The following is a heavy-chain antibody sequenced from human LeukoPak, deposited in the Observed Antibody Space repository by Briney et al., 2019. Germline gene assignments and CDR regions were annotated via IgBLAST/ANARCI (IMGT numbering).Heavy chain of an antibody. V-gene: IGHV1-18*01. CDR3: AVAAEPGTPWRFDY. D-gene: IGHD6-19*01. Sequence: ASVKVSCKASGDTFKSYGISWVRQAPGQGLEWMGWISAYNGNTNYAQKVQGRVTMTTDTSTSTVYMELRSLRSDDTAVYYCAVAAEPGTPWRFDYWGQGTLVTVSS. J-gene: IGHJ4*02. CDR2: ISAYNGNT. CDR1: GDTFKSYG.